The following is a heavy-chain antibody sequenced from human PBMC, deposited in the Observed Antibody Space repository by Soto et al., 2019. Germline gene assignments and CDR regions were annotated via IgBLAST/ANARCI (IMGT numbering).Heavy chain of an antibody. D-gene: IGHD6-6*01. CDR1: GGTFSSYA. CDR3: ARRTYSSSFDYYYGMDV. CDR2: IIPIFGTA. Sequence: SLKVSCKASGGTFSSYAISWVRQAPGQGLEWMGGIIPIFGTANYAQKFQGRVTITADESTSTAYMELSSLRSEDTAVYYCARRTYSSSFDYYYGMDVWGQGTTVTVSS. J-gene: IGHJ6*02. V-gene: IGHV1-69*13.